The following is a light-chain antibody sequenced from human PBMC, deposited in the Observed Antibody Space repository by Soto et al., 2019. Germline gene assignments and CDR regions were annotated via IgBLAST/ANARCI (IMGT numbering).Light chain of an antibody. V-gene: IGLV2-14*01. J-gene: IGLJ1*01. CDR1: SSDVGLYDY. CDR3: SSYTSDSSYV. Sequence: QSALTQPASVSGSPGQSITIYCTGTSSDVGLYDYVSWYQQHPGKAPQLMIYAVSNRPSGVSNRFSASKSGNTASLFISGLQAEDEADYYCSSYTSDSSYVFGSGTKVTVL. CDR2: AVS.